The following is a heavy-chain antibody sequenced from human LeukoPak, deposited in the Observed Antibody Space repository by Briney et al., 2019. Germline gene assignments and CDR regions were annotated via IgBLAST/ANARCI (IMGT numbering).Heavy chain of an antibody. J-gene: IGHJ4*02. CDR3: ARDNNWSSDY. CDR1: GFTFSSYA. CDR2: ISSSSSYI. Sequence: PGGSLRLSCAASGFTFSSYAMHWVRQAPGKGLEWVSSISSSSSYIYYADSVKGRFTISRDNAKNSLYLQMNSLRAEDTAVYYCARDNNWSSDYWGQGTLVTVSS. D-gene: IGHD1-20*01. V-gene: IGHV3-21*04.